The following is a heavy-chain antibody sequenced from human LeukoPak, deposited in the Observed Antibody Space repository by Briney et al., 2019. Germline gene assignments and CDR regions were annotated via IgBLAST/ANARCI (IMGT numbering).Heavy chain of an antibody. CDR1: GGSVNNYY. V-gene: IGHV4-4*07. CDR2: IYSSGTT. D-gene: IGHD3-9*01. Sequence: SETLSLTCTVSGGSVNNYYWTWIRQPAGKGLEWIGRIYSSGTTNFNPSTQGTTYYNPSLKSRVTMSVDTSKNQFSLRLTSVTAADTAVYFCAREANLGLRYLKFWGQGTLVAASS. CDR3: AREANLGLRYLKF. J-gene: IGHJ4*02.